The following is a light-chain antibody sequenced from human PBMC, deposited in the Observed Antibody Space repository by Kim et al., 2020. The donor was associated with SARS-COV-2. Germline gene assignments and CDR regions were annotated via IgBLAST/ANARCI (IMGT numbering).Light chain of an antibody. Sequence: EIVLTQSPGTLSLSPGERATLSCRASQNVGRNYIAWYQQKPGLTPRLVIYDASSRATGIPDRVSGSGSGTDFTLSISGLEAEDFAVYYCHQYATSPLTFGQGTRLEIK. CDR2: DAS. CDR3: HQYATSPLT. CDR1: QNVGRNY. V-gene: IGKV3-20*01. J-gene: IGKJ5*01.